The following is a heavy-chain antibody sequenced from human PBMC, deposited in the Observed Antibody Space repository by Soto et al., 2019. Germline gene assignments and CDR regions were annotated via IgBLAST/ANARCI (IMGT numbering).Heavy chain of an antibody. D-gene: IGHD6-13*01. CDR3: ARDLTGQQQTGLYYYYYMYV. Sequence: EVQLVESGGGLVQPGGSLRLSCAASGFTVSSNYMSWVRQAPGKGLEWVSVIYSGGSTYYADSVKGRFTISRDNSKNTLYLQMNSLIAEDTAVYYCARDLTGQQQTGLYYYYYMYVWGKGTTVTVSS. J-gene: IGHJ6*03. CDR2: IYSGGST. V-gene: IGHV3-66*01. CDR1: GFTVSSNY.